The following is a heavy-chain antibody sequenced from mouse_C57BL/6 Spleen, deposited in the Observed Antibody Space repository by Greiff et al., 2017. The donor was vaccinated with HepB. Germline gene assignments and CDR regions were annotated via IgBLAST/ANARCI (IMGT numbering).Heavy chain of an antibody. CDR2: IWSGGST. CDR3: ARNYYGSSYDAMDY. Sequence: VHLVESGPGLVQPSQSLSITCTVSGFSLTSYGVHWVRQSPGKGLEWLGVIWSGGSTDYNAAFISRLSISKDNSKSQVFFKMNSLQADDTAIYYCARNYYGSSYDAMDYWGQGTSVTVSS. D-gene: IGHD1-1*01. J-gene: IGHJ4*01. CDR1: GFSLTSYG. V-gene: IGHV2-2*01.